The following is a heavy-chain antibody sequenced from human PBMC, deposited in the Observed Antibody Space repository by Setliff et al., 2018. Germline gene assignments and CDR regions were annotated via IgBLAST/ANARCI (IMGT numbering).Heavy chain of an antibody. V-gene: IGHV1-69*05. D-gene: IGHD3-22*01. CDR2: IIPMFGTP. CDR1: GASFSNYA. CDR3: VREGVDSRSSTDYSYYMDV. J-gene: IGHJ6*03. Sequence: GASVKVSCKASGASFSNYAISWVRQAPGQGLEWMGGIIPMFGTPAYAQKFQDRVTIITDESTSTAYMQLTSLGSEDTAVYYCVREGVDSRSSTDYSYYMDVWGIGTTVTVSS.